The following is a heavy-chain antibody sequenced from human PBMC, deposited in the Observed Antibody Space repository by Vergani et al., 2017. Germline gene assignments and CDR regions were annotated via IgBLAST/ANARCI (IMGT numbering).Heavy chain of an antibody. V-gene: IGHV3-9*01. CDR3: AKGISGWFELHFDY. CDR2: ISWNSGSI. CDR1: GFTFDDYA. J-gene: IGHJ4*02. D-gene: IGHD6-19*01. Sequence: EVQLVESGGGLVQPGRSLRLSCAASGFTFDDYAMHWVRHAPGKGLEWVSGISWNSGSIGYADSVKGRFTISRDNAKNSLYLQMNSLRAEDTAVYYCAKGISGWFELHFDYWGQGTLVTVSS.